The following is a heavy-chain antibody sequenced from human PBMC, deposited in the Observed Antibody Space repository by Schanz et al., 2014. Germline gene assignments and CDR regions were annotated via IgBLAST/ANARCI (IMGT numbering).Heavy chain of an antibody. CDR3: VRGVGAWEQRIFDY. CDR1: GGSIISSTW. D-gene: IGHD1-26*01. CDR2: IYHNGDT. J-gene: IGHJ4*02. V-gene: IGHV4-4*02. Sequence: QVLLQESGPGVVKPSGTLSLTCAVSGGSIISSTWWGWVRQPPGKGLEWIGEIYHNGDTSFNPSLKTRAPMSVDNSKTEFSLSLTSLTAADTALYYCVRGVGAWEQRIFDYWGKGTLVTVSS.